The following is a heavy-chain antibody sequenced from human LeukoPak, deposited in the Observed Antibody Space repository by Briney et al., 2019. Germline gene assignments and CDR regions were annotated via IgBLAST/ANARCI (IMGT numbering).Heavy chain of an antibody. D-gene: IGHD1-14*01. CDR2: ICDNGNT. CDR3: ATRRDPNKTGH. V-gene: IGHV4-59*01. CDR1: GGSFSPAH. J-gene: IGHJ4*02. Sequence: SETLSLTCTFSGGSFSPAHWSWIRQPPGKGMEWIGVICDNGNTDYNPSLKSRVTISVDTSKSQFSLKLSSLAAADTAVYYCATRRDPNKTGHWGQGTLVTVSS.